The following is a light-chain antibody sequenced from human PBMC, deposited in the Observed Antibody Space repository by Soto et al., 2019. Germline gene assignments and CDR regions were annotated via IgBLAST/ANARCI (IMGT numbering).Light chain of an antibody. CDR2: KAS. Sequence: DIPMTQSPSTLSASVGDRVTITCRASQSISSWLAWYQQKPGKASKLLIYKASSLESGVPSRFSGSGSGTEFTLTISSLQPDDFATYYCQQYNSYPYTFGQGTKLEIK. V-gene: IGKV1-5*03. J-gene: IGKJ2*01. CDR3: QQYNSYPYT. CDR1: QSISSW.